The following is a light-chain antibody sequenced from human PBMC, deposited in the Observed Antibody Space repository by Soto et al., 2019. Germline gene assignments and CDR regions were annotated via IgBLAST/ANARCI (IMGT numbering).Light chain of an antibody. CDR3: QQYYSTLWT. CDR2: WAS. J-gene: IGKJ1*01. Sequence: DIVMTQSPDSLAVSLGERATINCKSSQSVLYSSNNKNYLAWYQQKPGQPPKLLIYWASTRESGVPARFSGSGSGTDFTLTISSLQAEDVAVYYCQQYYSTLWTFGQGNKVEIK. CDR1: QSVLYSSNNKNY. V-gene: IGKV4-1*01.